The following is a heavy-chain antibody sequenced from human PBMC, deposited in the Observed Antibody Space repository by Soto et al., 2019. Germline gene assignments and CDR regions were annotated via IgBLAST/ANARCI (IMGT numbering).Heavy chain of an antibody. CDR1: GYSFTGYY. CDR3: ARGDYGTGGYPFPYFDY. D-gene: IGHD2-8*02. CDR2: INPDSGAT. Sequence: HEHLVQSGAEVKRPGASLKVSCKASGYSFTGYYIHWVRQAPGQGLEWMGWINPDSGATNYAQNFQGRVTLTSDMSISTASMDLTSLTSDDTAVYYCARGDYGTGGYPFPYFDYWGQGPLVIVSS. J-gene: IGHJ4*02. V-gene: IGHV1-2*02.